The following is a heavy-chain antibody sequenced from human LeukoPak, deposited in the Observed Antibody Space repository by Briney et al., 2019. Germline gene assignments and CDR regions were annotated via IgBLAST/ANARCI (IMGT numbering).Heavy chain of an antibody. J-gene: IGHJ5*02. CDR3: ARHVGFISMVWGVINNNWFDP. V-gene: IGHV4-39*01. CDR2: IYYSGSP. CDR1: GGSISSSSYY. D-gene: IGHD3-10*01. Sequence: SETLSLTCTLSGGSISSSSYYCGWIRQPPGKGLEWIGSIYYSGSPYYNPSLKSRVTISVDTSKKQFSLKLSSVTAADTAVYYCARHVGFISMVWGVINNNWFDPWGQGTLVTVSS.